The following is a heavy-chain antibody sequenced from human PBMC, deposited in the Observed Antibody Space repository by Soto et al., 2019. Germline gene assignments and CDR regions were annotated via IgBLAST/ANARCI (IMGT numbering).Heavy chain of an antibody. V-gene: IGHV4-59*01. D-gene: IGHD3-3*01. CDR1: GGSISSNY. Sequence: PSETLSLTCTVSGGSISSNYWSWIRQPPGKGLEWIGNIYYNGRTNYNPSLKSRVTISVDTSKKQFSLNLTSVTAADTAVYYCAKGGDLGIFLYFDYWGQGALVTVSS. J-gene: IGHJ4*02. CDR2: IYYNGRT. CDR3: AKGGDLGIFLYFDY.